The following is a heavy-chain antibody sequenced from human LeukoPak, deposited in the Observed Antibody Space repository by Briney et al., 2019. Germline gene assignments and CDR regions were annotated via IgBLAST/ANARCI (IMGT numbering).Heavy chain of an antibody. Sequence: GASVKVSCKASGYTFTSYGISWVRQAPGQGLEWMGWISAYNGNTNYAQKLQGRVTMTTDTSTSTAYMELRSLRSDDTAVYYCARDDYDILTGYYDYYYYGMDVWGQGTTVTVSS. J-gene: IGHJ6*02. CDR2: ISAYNGNT. D-gene: IGHD3-9*01. V-gene: IGHV1-18*01. CDR3: ARDDYDILTGYYDYYYYGMDV. CDR1: GYTFTSYG.